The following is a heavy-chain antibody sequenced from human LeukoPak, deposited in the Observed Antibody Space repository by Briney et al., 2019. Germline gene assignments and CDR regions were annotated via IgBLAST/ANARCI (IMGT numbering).Heavy chain of an antibody. D-gene: IGHD1-26*01. CDR3: ARAAKWELLKGGLDS. V-gene: IGHV1-2*02. J-gene: IGHJ4*02. Sequence: ASVKVSCKASGYTFTDFYMHWVRQAPGQGLEWMGCIHLNSGGTNYAQNFQGRVTMTRDTSISTAYMELNRLISDDTAVYYCARAAKWELLKGGLDSWGQGTLVTVSS. CDR2: IHLNSGGT. CDR1: GYTFTDFY.